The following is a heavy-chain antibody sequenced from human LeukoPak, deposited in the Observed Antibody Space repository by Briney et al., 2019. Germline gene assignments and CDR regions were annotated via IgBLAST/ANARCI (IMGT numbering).Heavy chain of an antibody. J-gene: IGHJ3*02. V-gene: IGHV4-30-2*01. CDR3: ARGSGAFDI. CDR1: GGSITSGGYY. CDR2: IYHSGST. Sequence: SQTLSLTCTVSGGSITSGGYYWSWIRQPPGKGLEWIGYIYHSGSTYYNPSLKSRVTISVDRSKNQFSLKLSSVTAADTAVYYCARGSGAFDIWGQGTMVTVSS.